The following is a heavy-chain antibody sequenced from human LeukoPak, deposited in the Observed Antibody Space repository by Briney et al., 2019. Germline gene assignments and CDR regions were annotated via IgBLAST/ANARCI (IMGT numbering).Heavy chain of an antibody. J-gene: IGHJ4*02. D-gene: IGHD3-16*01. CDR3: AKSGSGGVTYYFDY. CDR2: ISGSGGST. CDR1: GFTFSSHA. Sequence: GGSLRLSCAASGFTFSSHAMSWVRQAPGKGLEWVSGISGSGGSTYYADSVKGRFTISRDKSKNTLYLQMNSLRAEDTAVYYCAKSGSGGVTYYFDYWGQGTLVTVSS. V-gene: IGHV3-23*01.